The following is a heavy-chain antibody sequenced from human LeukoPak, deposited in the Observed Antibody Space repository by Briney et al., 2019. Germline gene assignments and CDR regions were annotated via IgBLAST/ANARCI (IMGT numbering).Heavy chain of an antibody. D-gene: IGHD6-19*01. J-gene: IGHJ4*02. CDR2: ISYDGSNK. CDR1: GFTFSSFS. Sequence: GGSLRLSCAASGFTFSSFSMSWVRQAPGKGLEWVAVISYDGSNKNYADSVKGRFTISRDNSKNTLYLQMNSLRAEDTAVYYCARDNGPVAGRYFDYWGQGTLVTVSS. CDR3: ARDNGPVAGRYFDY. V-gene: IGHV3-30*03.